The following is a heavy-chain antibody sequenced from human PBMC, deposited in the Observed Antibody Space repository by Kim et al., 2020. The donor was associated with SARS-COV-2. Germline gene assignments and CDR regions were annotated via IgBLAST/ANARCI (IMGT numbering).Heavy chain of an antibody. V-gene: IGHV4-34*01. D-gene: IGHD3-10*01. J-gene: IGHJ5*02. CDR3: ARGRPAMVRGVSSWFDR. Sequence: HKCRVTISVDTSKNKFSLKLSSVTAADTAVHYCARGRPAMVRGVSSWFDRWGQGTLVTVSS.